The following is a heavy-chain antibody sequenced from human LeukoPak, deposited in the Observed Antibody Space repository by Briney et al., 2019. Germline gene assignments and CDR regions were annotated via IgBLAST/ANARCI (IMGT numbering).Heavy chain of an antibody. D-gene: IGHD6-19*01. Sequence: SETLSLTCTVSGGSISSYYWSWIRQPPGKGLGWIGHIYYSGSTNYNPSLKSRVTISVDTSKNQFSLKLSSVTAADTAVYYCARRRGIAVAGYYYYYMDVWGKGTTVTISS. J-gene: IGHJ6*03. V-gene: IGHV4-59*01. CDR1: GGSISSYY. CDR3: ARRRGIAVAGYYYYYMDV. CDR2: IYYSGST.